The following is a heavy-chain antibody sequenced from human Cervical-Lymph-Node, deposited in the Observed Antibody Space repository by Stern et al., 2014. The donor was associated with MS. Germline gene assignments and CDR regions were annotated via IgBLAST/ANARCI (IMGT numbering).Heavy chain of an antibody. CDR2: IHNSGTT. Sequence: QLQLQESGPGLVKPSQTLSLTCAVTGGSIRNAEYYWSWIRQSPGKGLEWIGYIHNSGTTYYTPSLRSRLTMSVDTSKNQFSLKLRSVTAADTAVYYCSRDADGYSLVFGYWGRGTLVTVSS. CDR1: GGSIRNAEYY. D-gene: IGHD1-26*01. CDR3: SRDADGYSLVFGY. J-gene: IGHJ4*02. V-gene: IGHV4-30-4*01.